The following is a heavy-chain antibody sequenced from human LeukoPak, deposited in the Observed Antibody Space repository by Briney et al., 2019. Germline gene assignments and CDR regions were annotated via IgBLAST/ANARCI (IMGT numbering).Heavy chain of an antibody. J-gene: IGHJ4*02. CDR3: ARAGIAVASKNYYFDY. D-gene: IGHD6-19*01. CDR1: GGTFSSYA. V-gene: IGHV1-69*04. CDR2: IIPILGIA. Sequence: SVKVSCKASGGTFSSYAISWVRQAPGQGREWMGRIIPILGIANYAQKFQGRVTITADKSTSTAYMELSSLRSEDTGVYYCARAGIAVASKNYYFDYWGQGTLVTVSS.